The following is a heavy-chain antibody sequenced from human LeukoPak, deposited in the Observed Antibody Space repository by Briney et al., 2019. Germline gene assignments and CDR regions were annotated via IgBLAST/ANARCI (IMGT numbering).Heavy chain of an antibody. CDR1: GGSISSSSYY. J-gene: IGHJ4*02. Sequence: SETLSLTCTVSGGSISSSSYYWGWIRQPPGKGLEWIGSIYYSGSTYYNPSLKSRVTISVDTSKNQFSLKLSSVTAADTAVYYCARGRLRFLEWLSPFDYWGQGTLVTVSS. CDR2: IYYSGST. D-gene: IGHD3-3*01. V-gene: IGHV4-39*07. CDR3: ARGRLRFLEWLSPFDY.